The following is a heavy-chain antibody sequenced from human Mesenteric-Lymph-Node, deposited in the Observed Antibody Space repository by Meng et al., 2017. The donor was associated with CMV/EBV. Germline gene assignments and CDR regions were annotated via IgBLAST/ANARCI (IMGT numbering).Heavy chain of an antibody. CDR2: ISQDGGEK. D-gene: IGHD1-20*01. CDR1: GFTFSSYW. V-gene: IGHV3-7*01. J-gene: IGHJ6*02. CDR3: ARGKVTGSAYYGMDV. Sequence: GESLKISCAASGFTFSSYWITWVRQAPGKGLEWVANISQDGGEKYYVDSVKGRFTISRDNAKNSLYLQMNSLRAEDTAVYYCARGKVTGSAYYGMDVWGQGTTVTVSS.